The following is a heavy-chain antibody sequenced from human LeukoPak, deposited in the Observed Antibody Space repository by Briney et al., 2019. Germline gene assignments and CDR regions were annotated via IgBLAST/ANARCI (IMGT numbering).Heavy chain of an antibody. CDR2: ISWNSGII. CDR1: GFTFDDYA. V-gene: IGHV3-9*01. Sequence: PGRSLRLSCAASGFTFDDYALHWVRQAPGKGLEWVSGISWNSGIIDYADSVKGRFTISRDNAKNSLDLQMNSLRVEDTALYYCVKGRGGWYYPLDYWGQETLVTVSS. CDR3: VKGRGGWYYPLDY. J-gene: IGHJ4*02. D-gene: IGHD6-19*01.